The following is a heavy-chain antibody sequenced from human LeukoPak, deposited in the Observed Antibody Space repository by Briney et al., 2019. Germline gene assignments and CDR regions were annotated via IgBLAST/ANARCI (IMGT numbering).Heavy chain of an antibody. D-gene: IGHD6-19*01. CDR1: GFTFSNYN. CDR2: ISSSSTNI. J-gene: IGHJ4*02. Sequence: GGSLSLSFAASGFTFSNYNMNWVRQAPGKGLEWVSYISSSSTNIYYTDSVKGRFTISRDNAKNSLYLQMNSLRAEDTAVYYCARDDTAVAGTELDYWGQGTLVTVSS. CDR3: ARDDTAVAGTELDY. V-gene: IGHV3-21*01.